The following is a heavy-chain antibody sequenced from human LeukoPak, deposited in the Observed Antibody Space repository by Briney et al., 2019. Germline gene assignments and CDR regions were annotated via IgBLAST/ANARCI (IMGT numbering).Heavy chain of an antibody. CDR1: GGSFSGYY. Sequence: SETLSLTYAVSGGSFSGYYWTWIRQPPGKGLEWIGEIHYSGSATYNPSLKSRVTISVDTSKNQFSLKMNSETAADTAVYYCARGQWFRAFWSRGTPVTVSS. CDR3: ARGQWFRAF. J-gene: IGHJ4*02. CDR2: IHYSGSA. V-gene: IGHV4-34*01. D-gene: IGHD3-10*01.